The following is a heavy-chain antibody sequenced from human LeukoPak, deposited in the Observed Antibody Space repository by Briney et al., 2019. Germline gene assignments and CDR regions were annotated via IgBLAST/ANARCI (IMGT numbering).Heavy chain of an antibody. CDR3: ARDNGDLDS. CDR1: GGSISSSSYY. D-gene: IGHD4-17*01. J-gene: IGHJ4*02. V-gene: IGHV4-39*07. CDR2: IYYSGST. Sequence: SETLSLTCTVSGGSISSSSYYWGWIRQPPGKGLEWIGSIYYSGSTNYNPSLKSRVTMSVDTSKNQFSLKLNSVTAADTAVYYCARDNGDLDSWGQGILVTVSS.